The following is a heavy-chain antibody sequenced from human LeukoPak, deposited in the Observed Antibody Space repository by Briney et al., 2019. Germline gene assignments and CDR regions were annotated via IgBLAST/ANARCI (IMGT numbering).Heavy chain of an antibody. D-gene: IGHD3-3*01. CDR3: ARGGIRFLEWLLRFDP. Sequence: SQTLSLTCAISGDSVSSNRAAWNWIRQSPSRGLEWLGRTYYRSKWYNDYAVSVKSRITINPDTSKNQFSLQLNSVTPEDTAVYYCARGGIRFLEWLLRFDPWGQGTLVTVSS. J-gene: IGHJ5*02. CDR2: TYYRSKWYN. CDR1: GDSVSSNRAA. V-gene: IGHV6-1*01.